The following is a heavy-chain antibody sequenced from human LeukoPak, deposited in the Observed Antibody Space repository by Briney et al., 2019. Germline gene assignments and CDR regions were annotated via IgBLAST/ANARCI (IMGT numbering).Heavy chain of an antibody. CDR3: AKVEHSSSSSPLDY. CDR2: ISYDGSNK. Sequence: GRSLRFSCAASGFTCSSYGMHWVGQAPGTVLDRVSVISYDGSNKYYADSVKGRFTISRDNSKNTLYLQMNSLRAEDTAVYYCAKVEHSSSSSPLDYWGQGTLVTVSS. CDR1: GFTCSSYG. J-gene: IGHJ4*02. V-gene: IGHV3-30*18. D-gene: IGHD6-13*01.